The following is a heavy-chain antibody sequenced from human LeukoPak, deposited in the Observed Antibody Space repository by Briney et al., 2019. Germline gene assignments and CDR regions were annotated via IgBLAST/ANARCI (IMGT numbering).Heavy chain of an antibody. D-gene: IGHD2-2*01. J-gene: IGHJ5*02. V-gene: IGHV1-2*02. CDR1: GYTFTGYY. Sequence: GASVKVSCKASGYTFTGYYMHWVRQAPGQGLEWMGWINPNSGGTNYAQKFQGRVTMTRDTSISTAYMELSRLRSDDTAVYYCARGGFIVVVPAAHNWFDPWGQGTLVPVSS. CDR2: INPNSGGT. CDR3: ARGGFIVVVPAAHNWFDP.